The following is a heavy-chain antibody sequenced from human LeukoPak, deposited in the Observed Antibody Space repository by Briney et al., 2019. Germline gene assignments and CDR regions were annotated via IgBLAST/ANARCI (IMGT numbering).Heavy chain of an antibody. CDR1: GFTFSSHG. D-gene: IGHD3-22*01. V-gene: IGHV3-33*01. J-gene: IGHJ4*02. CDR3: AREDYYDSSGQGLFDY. Sequence: GGSLRLSCAASGFTFSSHGMHWVRQAPGKGLEWVAVIWYDGSDKYYADSVKGRFTISRDNAKNSLYLQMNSLRAEDTAVYYCAREDYYDSSGQGLFDYWGQGTLVTVSS. CDR2: IWYDGSDK.